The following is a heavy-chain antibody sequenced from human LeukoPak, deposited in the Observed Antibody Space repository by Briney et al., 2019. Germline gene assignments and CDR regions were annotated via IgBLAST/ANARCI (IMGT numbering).Heavy chain of an antibody. CDR3: ARGHSSGWYNIDY. D-gene: IGHD6-19*01. V-gene: IGHV3-30-3*01. J-gene: IGHJ4*02. CDR1: GFTFSSYA. CDR2: ISYDGSNK. Sequence: PGGSLRLPCAASGFTFSSYAMHWVRQAPGKGLEWVAVISYDGSNKYYADSVKGRFTISRDNSKNTLYLQMNSLRAEDTAVYYCARGHSSGWYNIDYWGQGTLVTVSS.